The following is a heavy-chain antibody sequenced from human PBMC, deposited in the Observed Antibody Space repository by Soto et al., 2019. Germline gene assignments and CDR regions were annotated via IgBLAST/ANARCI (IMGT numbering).Heavy chain of an antibody. D-gene: IGHD2-2*01. CDR2: IIPIFGTA. CDR3: ARGGYCSSTSCYLEY. CDR1: GGTFSSYA. V-gene: IGHV1-69*01. Sequence: QVQLVQSGAEVKKPGSSVKVSCKASGGTFSSYAISWERQAPGQGLEWMGGIIPIFGTANYAQKFHGRVTITADESTSTAYMELSRLRSEDTDVYYCARGGYCSSTSCYLEYWGQGTIVTVSA. J-gene: IGHJ4*02.